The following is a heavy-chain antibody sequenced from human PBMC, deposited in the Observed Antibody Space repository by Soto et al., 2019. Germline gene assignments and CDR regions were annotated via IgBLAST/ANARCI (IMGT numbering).Heavy chain of an antibody. CDR1: GFTFSSYA. J-gene: IGHJ3*02. CDR3: AKDLMITFAEIDAFDI. D-gene: IGHD3-16*01. Sequence: GGSLRLSCAASGFTFSSYAMSWVRQAPGKGLEWVSAISGSGGSTYYADSVKGRFTISRDNSKNTLYLQMNSLRAEDTAVYYCAKDLMITFAEIDAFDIWGQGTMVTVSS. V-gene: IGHV3-23*01. CDR2: ISGSGGST.